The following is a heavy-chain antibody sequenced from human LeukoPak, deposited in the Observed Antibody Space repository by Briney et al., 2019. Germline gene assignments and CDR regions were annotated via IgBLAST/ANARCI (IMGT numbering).Heavy chain of an antibody. D-gene: IGHD3-3*01. CDR2: IYYSGST. J-gene: IGHJ4*02. V-gene: IGHV4-59*12. CDR1: GGSISSYY. CDR3: ARGRPIFGVVTPLDY. Sequence: PSETLSLTCTVSGGSISSYYWSWIRQPPGKGLEWIGYIYYSGSTNYNPSLKSRVTISVDTSKNQFSLKLRSVTAADTAVYYCARGRPIFGVVTPLDYWGQGTLVTVSS.